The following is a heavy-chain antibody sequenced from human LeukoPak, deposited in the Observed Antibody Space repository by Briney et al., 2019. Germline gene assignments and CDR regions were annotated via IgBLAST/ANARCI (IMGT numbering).Heavy chain of an antibody. CDR1: EGTFSSYA. D-gene: IGHD6-13*01. V-gene: IGHV1-69*13. CDR3: ARDDEGIAAGDDAFDT. Sequence: GASVKVSCKASEGTFSSYAISWVRQAPGQGLEWMGGIIPIFGTTNYAQKFQGRVTITADESTSTAYMELSSLRSEDTAVYYCARDDEGIAAGDDAFDTWGQGTMVTVSS. CDR2: IIPIFGTT. J-gene: IGHJ3*02.